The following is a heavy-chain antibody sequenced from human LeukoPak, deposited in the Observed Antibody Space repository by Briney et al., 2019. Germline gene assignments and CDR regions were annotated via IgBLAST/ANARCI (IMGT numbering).Heavy chain of an antibody. CDR3: ARDTYYDFWSGYLDAFDI. D-gene: IGHD3-3*01. J-gene: IGHJ3*02. CDR2: ISAYNGDT. CDR1: GYTFTSYG. V-gene: IGHV1-18*01. Sequence: GASVKVSCKASGYTFTSYGISWVRQAPGQGLEWMGWISAYNGDTNYAQKLQGRVTMTTDTSTSTAYMELRSLRSDDTAVYYCARDTYYDFWSGYLDAFDIWGQGTMVTVSS.